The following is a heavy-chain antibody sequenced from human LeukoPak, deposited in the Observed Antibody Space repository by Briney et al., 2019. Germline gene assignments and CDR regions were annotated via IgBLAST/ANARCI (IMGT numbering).Heavy chain of an antibody. CDR3: ARSVVVRGVSYYYGMDV. V-gene: IGHV4-59*01. D-gene: IGHD3-10*01. J-gene: IGHJ6*02. Sequence: SETLSLTCTVSGGSISPYFWSWIRQPPGKGLEWIGYIYYRGSTTYNPSLKSRVTISLQTSKNQFSLRLTSVTAADTAVYYCARSVVVRGVSYYYGMDVWGQGTTVTVSS. CDR1: GGSISPYF. CDR2: IYYRGST.